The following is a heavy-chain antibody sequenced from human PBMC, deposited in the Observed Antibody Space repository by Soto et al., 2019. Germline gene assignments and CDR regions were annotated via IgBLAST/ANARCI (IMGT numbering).Heavy chain of an antibody. CDR3: ARNSYYGSGLNYYYMDV. CDR2: INPNSGGT. Sequence: SVKVSCKASGYTFTGYYMHWVRQAPGQGLEWMGWINPNSGGTNYAQKFQGWVTMTRDTSISTAYMELSRLRSDDTAVYYCARNSYYGSGLNYYYMDVWGKGTTVTVSS. D-gene: IGHD3-10*01. J-gene: IGHJ6*03. CDR1: GYTFTGYY. V-gene: IGHV1-2*04.